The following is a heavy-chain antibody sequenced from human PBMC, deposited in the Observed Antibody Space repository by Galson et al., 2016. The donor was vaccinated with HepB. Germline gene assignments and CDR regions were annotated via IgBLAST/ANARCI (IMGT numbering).Heavy chain of an antibody. CDR3: ARVVRQLSYGHPFEY. Sequence: SVKVSCKASGGTFSNYGITWVRQAPGQGLEWMGGIIPIFGKANYAQKFQGRVTITADGSTNTAHMELSSLTPEDTAVYYCARVVRQLSYGHPFEYWGQGTLVTVSS. V-gene: IGHV1-69*13. J-gene: IGHJ4*02. CDR2: IIPIFGKA. CDR1: GGTFSNYG. D-gene: IGHD3-10*02.